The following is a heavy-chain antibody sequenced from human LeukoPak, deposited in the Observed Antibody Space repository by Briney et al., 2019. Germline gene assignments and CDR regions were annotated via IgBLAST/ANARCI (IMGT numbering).Heavy chain of an antibody. V-gene: IGHV3-48*03. Sequence: PGGSLRLSCAASEFVFSNDEMNWVRQAPGKGLEWVSYISSDPGVKYYAKSVKGRFTISRDNAEKALYLQMNSLRAEDTAVYYCARDRRLLWFGEPYAMDVWGQGTTVTVSS. D-gene: IGHD3-10*01. J-gene: IGHJ6*02. CDR3: ARDRRLLWFGEPYAMDV. CDR2: ISSDPGVK. CDR1: EFVFSNDE.